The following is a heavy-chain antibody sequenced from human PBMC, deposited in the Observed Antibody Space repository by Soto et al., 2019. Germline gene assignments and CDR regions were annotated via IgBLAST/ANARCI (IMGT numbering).Heavy chain of an antibody. J-gene: IGHJ4*02. CDR3: AREDGDNSVFDY. V-gene: IGHV3-53*01. CDR2: IYSGGST. D-gene: IGHD2-21*01. CDR1: GFTVSSNY. Sequence: GSLRFSCAASGFTVSSNYMSWVRQAPGKGLEWVSIIYSGGSTYYADSVKGRFTISRDTSKNTLYLQINSLRAEDTAVYYCAREDGDNSVFDYWGQGTLVTVSS.